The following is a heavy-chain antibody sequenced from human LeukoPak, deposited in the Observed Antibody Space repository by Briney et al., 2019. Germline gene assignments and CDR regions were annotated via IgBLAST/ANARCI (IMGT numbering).Heavy chain of an antibody. J-gene: IGHJ6*01. CDR3: AKDRDGYYGMDA. Sequence: GGSLRLSCAASGFTFSSYGMHWVRQAPGKGLEWVAVISYDGSNKYYADSVKGRFTISRDNSKNTLYLQMNSLRAEDTAVYYCAKDRDGYYGMDAWGQGTTVIVSS. CDR1: GFTFSSYG. V-gene: IGHV3-30*18. CDR2: ISYDGSNK.